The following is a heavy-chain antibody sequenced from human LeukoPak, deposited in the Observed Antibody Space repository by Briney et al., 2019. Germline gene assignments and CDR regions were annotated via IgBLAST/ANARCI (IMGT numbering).Heavy chain of an antibody. Sequence: GGSLRLSCAASGFTFSSYAMHWVRQAPGKGLEWVAVISYDGSNKYYADSVKGRFTISRDNSKNTLYLQMNSLRAEDTAVYYCARVYYDSSGYHDAFDIWGQGTMVTVSS. D-gene: IGHD3-22*01. CDR3: ARVYYDSSGYHDAFDI. CDR2: ISYDGSNK. CDR1: GFTFSSYA. J-gene: IGHJ3*02. V-gene: IGHV3-30*04.